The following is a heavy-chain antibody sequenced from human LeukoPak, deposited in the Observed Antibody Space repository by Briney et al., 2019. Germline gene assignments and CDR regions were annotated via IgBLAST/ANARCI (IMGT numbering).Heavy chain of an antibody. V-gene: IGHV4-61*02. Sequence: PSETLSLTCTVSGGSISSGSYYWSWIRQPAGKGLEWIGRIYTSGSTNYNPSLKSRVTISVDTSKNQFSLKLSSVTAADTAVYYCARVMVRGVICYWGQGTLVTVSS. CDR1: GGSISSGSYY. CDR3: ARVMVRGVICY. D-gene: IGHD3-10*01. J-gene: IGHJ4*02. CDR2: IYTSGST.